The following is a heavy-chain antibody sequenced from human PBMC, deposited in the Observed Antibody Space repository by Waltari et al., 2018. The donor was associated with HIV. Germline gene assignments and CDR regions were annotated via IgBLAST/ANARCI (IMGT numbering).Heavy chain of an antibody. CDR2: IKPNSGGT. Sequence: QVLLVQSGAEVKKPRAAVQVSCKASGYTFTGHYIPWVRQAPGQGLEWMGGIKPNSGGTNYAQKFQGRVTMTRDTSISTAYMELSRLRSDDTAVYYCARLTYGDYGDYWGQGTLVTVSS. CDR1: GYTFTGHY. D-gene: IGHD4-17*01. V-gene: IGHV1-2*02. J-gene: IGHJ4*02. CDR3: ARLTYGDYGDY.